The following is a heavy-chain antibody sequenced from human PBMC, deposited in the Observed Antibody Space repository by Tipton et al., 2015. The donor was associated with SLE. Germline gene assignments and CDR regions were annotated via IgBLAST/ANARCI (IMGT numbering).Heavy chain of an antibody. CDR3: ARDVMSDYIWGSYRTSGMDV. CDR2: IKQDGSEK. V-gene: IGHV3-7*01. D-gene: IGHD3-16*02. CDR1: GFTFSSYW. J-gene: IGHJ6*02. Sequence: SLRPSCAASGFTFSSYWMSWVRQAPGKGLEWVANIKQDGSEKYYVDSVKGRFTISRDNAKNSLYLQMNSLRAEDTAVYYCARDVMSDYIWGSYRTSGMDVWGQGTTVTVSS.